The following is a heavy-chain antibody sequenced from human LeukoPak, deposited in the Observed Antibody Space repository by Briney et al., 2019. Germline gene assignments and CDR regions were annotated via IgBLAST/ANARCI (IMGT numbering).Heavy chain of an antibody. D-gene: IGHD5-18*01. CDR1: GFTFSRYE. CDR2: ISASTTTT. J-gene: IGHJ4*02. V-gene: IGHV3-48*03. Sequence: GESLKISCAASGFTFSRYEMNWVRQAPGKGLEWVSYISASTTTTYYGDSVKGRFTISRDNAKNSLHLQMSSLRDEDTAIYYCAKATDTYGYLFDQWGQGTLVTVSS. CDR3: AKATDTYGYLFDQ.